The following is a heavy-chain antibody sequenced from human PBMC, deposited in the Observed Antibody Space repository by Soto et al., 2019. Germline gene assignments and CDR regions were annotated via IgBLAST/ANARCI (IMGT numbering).Heavy chain of an antibody. J-gene: IGHJ6*02. V-gene: IGHV1-69*13. CDR2: IIPIFGTA. CDR1: GCTFSSYA. CDR3: AREVGATNYYYYYGMDV. D-gene: IGHD1-26*01. Sequence: ASVKVSCKASGCTFSSYAISWVRQAPGQGLEWMGGIIPIFGTANYAQKFQGRVTITADESTSTAYMELSSLRSEDTAVYYCAREVGATNYYYYYGMDVWGQGTTVTVSS.